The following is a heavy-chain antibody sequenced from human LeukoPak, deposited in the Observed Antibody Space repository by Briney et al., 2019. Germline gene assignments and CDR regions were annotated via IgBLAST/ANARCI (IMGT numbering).Heavy chain of an antibody. Sequence: GGSLRLSCAASGFTFSSYSMSWVRQAPGKGLEWVSAISGSGGSTYYADSVKGRFTISRDNSKNTLYLQMNSLRAEDTAVYYCAKDYDSSGYYYSPFDYWGQGTLVTVSS. CDR1: GFTFSSYS. CDR3: AKDYDSSGYYYSPFDY. CDR2: ISGSGGST. D-gene: IGHD3-22*01. J-gene: IGHJ4*02. V-gene: IGHV3-23*01.